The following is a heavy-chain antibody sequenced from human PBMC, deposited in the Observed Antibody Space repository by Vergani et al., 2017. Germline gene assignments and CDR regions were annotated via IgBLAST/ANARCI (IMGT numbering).Heavy chain of an antibody. J-gene: IGHJ4*02. Sequence: QVQLVQSGAEVKKPWASLTVPSPPSSSPFPPFYFPFFPLPPPPPRRCFGWINPNSGGTNYAQKFQGRVTMTRDTSISTAYMERSRLRSDDTAVYYCAREALELLFNVGGCSCDFDYWGQGTLVTVSS. CDR1: SSPFPPFY. CDR3: AREALELLFNVGGCSCDFDY. CDR2: INPNSGGT. V-gene: IGHV1-2*02. D-gene: IGHD2-15*01.